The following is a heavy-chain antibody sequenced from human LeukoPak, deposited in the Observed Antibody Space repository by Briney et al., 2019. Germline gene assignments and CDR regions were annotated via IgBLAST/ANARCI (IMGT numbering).Heavy chain of an antibody. Sequence: GGSLRLSCAASEFTFSSYEMNWVRQAPGKGLEWVSYISSSGSTIYYADSVKGRFTISRDNAKNSLYLQMNSLRAEDTAVYYCCGSVLYSSYYFDYWGQGTLVTVSS. V-gene: IGHV3-48*03. D-gene: IGHD5-18*01. CDR1: EFTFSSYE. CDR3: CGSVLYSSYYFDY. J-gene: IGHJ4*02. CDR2: ISSSGSTI.